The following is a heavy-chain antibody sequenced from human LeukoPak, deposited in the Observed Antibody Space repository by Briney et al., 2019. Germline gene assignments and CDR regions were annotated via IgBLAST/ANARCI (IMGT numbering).Heavy chain of an antibody. CDR2: IYTTGST. CDR1: GDSISSDY. CDR3: ASASGY. Sequence: SETLSLTCSVSGDSISSDYWSWIRQLAGKGLEWIGRIYTTGSTNYNPSLKSRVTMSVDMSKNQFSLKLSSVTAADTAVYYCASASGYWGQGTLVTVST. V-gene: IGHV4-4*07. D-gene: IGHD6-19*01. J-gene: IGHJ4*02.